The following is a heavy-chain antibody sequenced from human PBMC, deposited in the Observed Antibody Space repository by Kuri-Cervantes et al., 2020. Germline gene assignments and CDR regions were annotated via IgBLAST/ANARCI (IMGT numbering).Heavy chain of an antibody. CDR1: GFTFSDYY. Sequence: GESLKISCAAPGFTFSDYYMSWIRQAPGKGLEWVSTISGSGDNTYYAGSVKGRFTISRDNSKNTLYLQMDSLRAEDTAVYYCARDPSLYSSSWFFDFWGQGTLVTVSS. CDR3: ARDPSLYSSSWFFDF. D-gene: IGHD6-13*01. J-gene: IGHJ4*02. V-gene: IGHV3-23*01. CDR2: ISGSGDNT.